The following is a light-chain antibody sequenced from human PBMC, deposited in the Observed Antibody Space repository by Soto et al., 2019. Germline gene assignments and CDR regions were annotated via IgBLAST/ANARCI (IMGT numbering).Light chain of an antibody. CDR3: QQNYNAPLT. CDR1: QSVSSY. V-gene: IGKV1-39*01. Sequence: DIQMTQSPSSLSASVGDRVTITCRASQSVSSYLSWYQHRPGEAPKLLIYAASSLQSGVPSRFSGSGSGTECTLTISSLQPEDFATYSCQQNYNAPLTFGQGTKVEIK. J-gene: IGKJ1*01. CDR2: AAS.